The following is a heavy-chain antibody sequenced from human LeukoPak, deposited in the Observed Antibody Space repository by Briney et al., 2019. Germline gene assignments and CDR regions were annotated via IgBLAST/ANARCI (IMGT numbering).Heavy chain of an antibody. J-gene: IGHJ5*02. CDR3: ATLIAVAGIWFDP. CDR1: GFTVSSNY. CDR2: ISSSGSTI. V-gene: IGHV3-11*04. D-gene: IGHD6-19*01. Sequence: GGSLRLSCAASGFTVSSNYMSWVRQAPGKGLEWVSYISSSGSTIYYADSVKGRFTISRDNAKNSLYLQMNSLRAEDTAVYYCATLIAVAGIWFDPWGQGTLVTVSS.